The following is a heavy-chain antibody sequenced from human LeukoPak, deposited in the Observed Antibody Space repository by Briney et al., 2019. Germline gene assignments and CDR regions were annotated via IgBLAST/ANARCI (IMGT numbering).Heavy chain of an antibody. V-gene: IGHV4-34*01. CDR1: GGSISSYY. CDR2: INHSGST. D-gene: IGHD3-22*01. Sequence: SETLSLTCTVSGGSISSYYWNWIRQPPGKGLEWIGEINHSGSTNYSPSLKSRVTISVDTSKNQFSLKVNSVIAADTAVYYCARGDEDPYDFDIWGQGTMVTVSS. J-gene: IGHJ3*02. CDR3: ARGDEDPYDFDI.